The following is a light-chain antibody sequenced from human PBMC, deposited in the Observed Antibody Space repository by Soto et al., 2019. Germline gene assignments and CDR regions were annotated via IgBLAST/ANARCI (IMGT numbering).Light chain of an antibody. V-gene: IGLV1-44*01. Sequence: QSVLTQPPSASGTPGQRVTISCSGSSSNIGSNTVNWYQQLPGTAPKLLIYSNNQRPSGVPDRFSGSKSGTSASLAISGLQSEDEAEYYCAAWYDSLNGPVFGGGTQLTVL. CDR3: AAWYDSLNGPV. CDR1: SSNIGSNT. CDR2: SNN. J-gene: IGLJ7*01.